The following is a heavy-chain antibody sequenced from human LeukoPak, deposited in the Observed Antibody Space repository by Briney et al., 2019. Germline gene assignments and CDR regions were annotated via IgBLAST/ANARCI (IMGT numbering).Heavy chain of an antibody. Sequence: GGYLSLSSAAYGFTFSSYSMNWVRQAQGQGLKWFSYISSGSSTIHYVDSVKGRHTISRDNGKNSLYLQMNSLRVEDTAIYFCARDWAFDYWGQGTLVTVSS. CDR2: ISSGSSTI. D-gene: IGHD7-27*01. V-gene: IGHV3-48*01. CDR3: ARDWAFDY. CDR1: GFTFSSYS. J-gene: IGHJ4*02.